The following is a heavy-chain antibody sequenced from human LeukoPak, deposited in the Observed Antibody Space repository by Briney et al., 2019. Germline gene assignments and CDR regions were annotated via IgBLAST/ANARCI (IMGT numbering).Heavy chain of an antibody. CDR3: ARARSVAYCSGGSCYSSIDY. Sequence: SETLSLTCTVSGGSISSGAYYWSWIRQVPGKGLEWIGYGYFRGNTFYNPSLKGRVTISVDTSNNHFSLQLNSVTAADTAVYYCARARSVAYCSGGSCYSSIDYWGQGTLVTVSS. V-gene: IGHV4-31*03. D-gene: IGHD2-15*01. CDR1: GGSISSGAYY. CDR2: GYFRGNT. J-gene: IGHJ4*02.